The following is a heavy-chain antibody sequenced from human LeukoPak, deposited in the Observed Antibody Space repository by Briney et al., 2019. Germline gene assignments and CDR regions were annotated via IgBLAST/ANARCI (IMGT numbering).Heavy chain of an antibody. J-gene: IGHJ5*02. CDR2: IYYSGST. CDR1: GGSISSGGYY. D-gene: IGHD2-15*01. V-gene: IGHV4-31*03. Sequence: SQTLSLTCTVSGGSISSGGYYWSCIRPHPGKGLEWIGYIYYSGSTYYNPSLKSRVTISVDTSKNQLSLKLSSVTAADTAVYYCARGYSAVYWFDPWGQGTLVTVSS. CDR3: ARGYSAVYWFDP.